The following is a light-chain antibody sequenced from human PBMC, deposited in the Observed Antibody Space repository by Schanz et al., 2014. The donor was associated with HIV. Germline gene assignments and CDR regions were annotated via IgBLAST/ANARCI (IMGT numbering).Light chain of an antibody. V-gene: IGKV3-20*01. J-gene: IGKJ4*02. CDR1: QSVSSSY. Sequence: EIVLTQSPGTLSLSPGERATLSCRASQSVSSSYLAWYQQKPGQAPRLLFYANSFRATGVPDRFSGTGSGTDFTLTISRLEPDDFAVYYCHHYGDSRGTFGGGTEVDI. CDR3: HHYGDSRGT. CDR2: ANS.